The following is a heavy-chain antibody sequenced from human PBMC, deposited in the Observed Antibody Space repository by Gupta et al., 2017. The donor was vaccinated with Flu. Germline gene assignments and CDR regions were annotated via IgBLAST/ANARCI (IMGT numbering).Heavy chain of an antibody. V-gene: IGHV3-66*02. Sequence: EVQLVESGGGLVQPGGSLRLSCAASGFTVSSNYMSWVRQAPGKGLEWVSVIYSGGSTYYADSVKGRFTISRDNSKNTLYLQMNSLRAEDTAVYYCARLQRYYDSSGYGPYDYWGQGTLVTVSS. D-gene: IGHD3-22*01. CDR3: ARLQRYYDSSGYGPYDY. J-gene: IGHJ4*02. CDR1: GFTVSSNY. CDR2: IYSGGST.